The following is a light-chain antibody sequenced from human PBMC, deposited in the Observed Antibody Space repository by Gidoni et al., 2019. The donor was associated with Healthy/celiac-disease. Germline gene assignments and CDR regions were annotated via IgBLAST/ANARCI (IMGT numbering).Light chain of an antibody. Sequence: EIGLTQSPGTLSLSPGERATLSCRASQRVSSSYLAWYQQKPGQSPRLLIDGASSRDTGIPDRFSGSGSGTDFTLTISRLEPEDFAVYYCQQYGSSPPLTFGGGTKVEIK. CDR2: GAS. CDR1: QRVSSSY. J-gene: IGKJ4*01. V-gene: IGKV3-20*01. CDR3: QQYGSSPPLT.